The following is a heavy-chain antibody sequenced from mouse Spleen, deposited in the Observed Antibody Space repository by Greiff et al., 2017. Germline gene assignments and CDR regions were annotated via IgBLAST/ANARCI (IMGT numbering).Heavy chain of an antibody. CDR3: ARTGFITTAFDY. Sequence: EVKLVESGPGLVKPSQSLSLTCSVTGYSITSGYYWNWIRQFPGNKLEWMGYISYDGSNNYNPSLKNRISITRDTSKNQFFLKLNSVTTEDTATYYCARTGFITTAFDYWGQGTTLTVSS. CDR1: GYSITSGYY. J-gene: IGHJ2*01. V-gene: IGHV3-6*01. D-gene: IGHD1-2*01. CDR2: ISYDGSN.